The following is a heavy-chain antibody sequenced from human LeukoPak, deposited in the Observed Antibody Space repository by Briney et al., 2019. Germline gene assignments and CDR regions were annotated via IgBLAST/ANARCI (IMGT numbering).Heavy chain of an antibody. CDR3: ASGFLQWLY. CDR1: GFIFGGYW. V-gene: IGHV3-7*01. D-gene: IGHD3-3*01. CDR2: INPDESIK. J-gene: IGHJ4*02. Sequence: GGSLRLSCAASGFIFGGYWMSWVREAPGRGLEWVANINPDESIKYYVDSIKGRFTISRDNAKNSLYHQMNSLRAEDTAVYYCASGFLQWLYWGQGTLVTVSS.